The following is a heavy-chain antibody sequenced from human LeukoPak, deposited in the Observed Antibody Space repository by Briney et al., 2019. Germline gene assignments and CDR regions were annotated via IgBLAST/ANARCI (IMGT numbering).Heavy chain of an antibody. J-gene: IGHJ4*02. D-gene: IGHD3-3*01. Sequence: SETLSLTCTVSGGSISSSSYYWGWIRQPPGKGLEWIGSIYYSGSTYYNPSLESRVTISVDTSKNQFSLKLSSVTAADTAVYYCARDYYDFWSGYYDYWGQGTLVTVSS. CDR2: IYYSGST. V-gene: IGHV4-39*07. CDR1: GGSISSSSYY. CDR3: ARDYYDFWSGYYDY.